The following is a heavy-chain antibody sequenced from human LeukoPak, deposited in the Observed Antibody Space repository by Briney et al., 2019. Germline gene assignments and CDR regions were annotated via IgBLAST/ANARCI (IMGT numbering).Heavy chain of an antibody. Sequence: GGSLRLSCAASGLTLSDFWMSWVRQTPGKGLERVTNIKQDSSEPSYMDSVKGRFTISRDNAKRSLYLQMNSLGANDAAVYFCARDTTGWFYFDAWGQGALVTVSS. D-gene: IGHD6-19*01. J-gene: IGHJ4*02. CDR2: IKQDSSEP. CDR1: GLTLSDFW. CDR3: ARDTTGWFYFDA. V-gene: IGHV3-7*01.